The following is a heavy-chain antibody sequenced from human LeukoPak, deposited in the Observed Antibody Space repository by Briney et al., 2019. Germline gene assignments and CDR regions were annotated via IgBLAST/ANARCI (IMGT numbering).Heavy chain of an antibody. V-gene: IGHV3-30*02. Sequence: GGSLRLSCAASGFTFSSYGMHWVRQAPGKGLEWVAFIRYDGGNKYYADSVKGRFTISRDNSKNTLYLQMNSLRAEDTAVYYCAKWDIVVVPAAYLFDPWGQGTLVTVSS. D-gene: IGHD2-2*01. CDR1: GFTFSSYG. CDR2: IRYDGGNK. CDR3: AKWDIVVVPAAYLFDP. J-gene: IGHJ5*02.